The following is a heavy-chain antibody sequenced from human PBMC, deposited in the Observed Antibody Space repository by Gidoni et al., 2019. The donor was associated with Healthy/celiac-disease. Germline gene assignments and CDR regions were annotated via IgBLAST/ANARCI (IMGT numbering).Heavy chain of an antibody. CDR2: INSDGSST. V-gene: IGHV3-74*01. D-gene: IGHD1-1*01. CDR3: ARENAIVDAFDI. J-gene: IGHJ3*02. CDR1: GFTFSSYC. Sequence: EVQLVESGGGLVQPGGSLSLSCAASGFTFSSYCMHWVRQGPGKGLVWVSRINSDGSSTSYADSVKGRFTISRDNAKNTLYLQMNSLSAEDTAVYYCARENAIVDAFDIWGQGTMVTVSS.